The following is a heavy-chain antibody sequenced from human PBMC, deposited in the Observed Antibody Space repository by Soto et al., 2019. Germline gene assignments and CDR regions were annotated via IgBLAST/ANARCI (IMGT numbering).Heavy chain of an antibody. CDR2: INTNTGNP. Sequence: QVQLVQSGSELKKPGASVKVSCKASGYTFTSYAMNWVRQAPGQGLEWMGWINTNTGNPTYAQGFTGRFVFSLDTSDSTANLQICSLKAEDTAVYYCAVSIAAAVGRVAFDPWGQGTLVTVSS. CDR3: AVSIAAAVGRVAFDP. V-gene: IGHV7-4-1*01. J-gene: IGHJ5*02. CDR1: GYTFTSYA. D-gene: IGHD6-13*01.